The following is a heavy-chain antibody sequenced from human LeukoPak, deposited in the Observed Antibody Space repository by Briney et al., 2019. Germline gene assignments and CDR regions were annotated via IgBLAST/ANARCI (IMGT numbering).Heavy chain of an antibody. D-gene: IGHD2-8*02. CDR1: GYTFTGYY. J-gene: IGHJ4*02. Sequence: WASVKVSCKASGYTFTGYYIHWVRQAPGQGLEWMGIINPSGGSTGCTQKFQGRVTMTSDTSTSTVYMELSNLRSEDTAVYYCARDSKSLGVVVVNASYYFDYWGQGTLVTVSS. CDR2: INPSGGST. V-gene: IGHV1-46*01. CDR3: ARDSKSLGVVVVNASYYFDY.